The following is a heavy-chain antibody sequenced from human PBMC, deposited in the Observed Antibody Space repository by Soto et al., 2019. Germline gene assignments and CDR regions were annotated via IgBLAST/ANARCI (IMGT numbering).Heavy chain of an antibody. V-gene: IGHV3-9*01. Sequence: EVQLVESGGGLVQPGRSLRLSCAASGFTFDDYAMHWVRQAPGKGLEWVSGISWNSGSIGYADSVKGRFTISRDNAKNSLYLQMNSLRAKDTALYYCAKSDDYGELADAFDIWGQGTMVTVSS. CDR3: AKSDDYGELADAFDI. J-gene: IGHJ3*02. CDR1: GFTFDDYA. CDR2: ISWNSGSI. D-gene: IGHD4-17*01.